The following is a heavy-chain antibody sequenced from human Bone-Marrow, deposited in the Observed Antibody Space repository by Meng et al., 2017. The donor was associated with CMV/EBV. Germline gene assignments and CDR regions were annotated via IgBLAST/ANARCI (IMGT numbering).Heavy chain of an antibody. J-gene: IGHJ4*02. CDR1: GFTFDDYG. CDR2: INWNGGST. D-gene: IGHD6-19*01. CDR3: ARFQWLVYYFDY. Sequence: LSLTCAASGFTFDDYGMSWVRQAPGKGLEWVSGINWNGGSTGYADSVKGRFTISRDNAKNSVYLQMNSLRAEDTAIYYCARFQWLVYYFDYWGRGTLVTVSS. V-gene: IGHV3-20*04.